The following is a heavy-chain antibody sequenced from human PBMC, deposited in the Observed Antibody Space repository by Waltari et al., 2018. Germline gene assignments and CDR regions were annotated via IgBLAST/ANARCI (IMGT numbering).Heavy chain of an antibody. D-gene: IGHD5-12*01. CDR1: GGSISSSSYY. V-gene: IGHV4-39*07. J-gene: IGHJ4*02. CDR2: IYYSGST. CDR3: AVSMYSGYDYTFS. Sequence: QLQLQESGPGLVKPSETLSLTCTVSGGSISSSSYYWGWIRQPPGKGLEWIGSIYYSGSTYYNPFLKSRVTISVDTSKNQFSLKLSSVTAADTAVYYCAVSMYSGYDYTFSWGQGTLVTVSS.